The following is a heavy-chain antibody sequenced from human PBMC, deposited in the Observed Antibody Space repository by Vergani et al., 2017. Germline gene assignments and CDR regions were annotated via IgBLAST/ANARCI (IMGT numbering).Heavy chain of an antibody. CDR3: ANIAYCGGDCYSSTAFDI. D-gene: IGHD2-21*02. Sequence: QLQLQESGPGLVKPSETLSLTCTVSGGSISSSSYYWGWIRQPPGKGLEWIGSIYYSGSTYYNPSLKSRVTISVDTSKNQFSLKLSSVTAADTAVYYCANIAYCGGDCYSSTAFDIWGQGTMVTVSS. CDR1: GGSISSSSYY. J-gene: IGHJ3*02. CDR2: IYYSGST. V-gene: IGHV4-39*07.